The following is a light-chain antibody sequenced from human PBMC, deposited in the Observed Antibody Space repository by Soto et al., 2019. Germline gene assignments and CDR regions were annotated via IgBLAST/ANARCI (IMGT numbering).Light chain of an antibody. CDR1: SSDVGGYNY. Sequence: QSVLTQPASVSGSPGQSITISCTGTSSDVGGYNYVSWYQQHPGKAPKLMIYDVSNRPSGVSNRFSGSKSGNTASLTISGLQAEDEADYYCSSYTSSNYVSGTGTKVTVL. CDR3: SSYTSSNYV. CDR2: DVS. J-gene: IGLJ1*01. V-gene: IGLV2-14*01.